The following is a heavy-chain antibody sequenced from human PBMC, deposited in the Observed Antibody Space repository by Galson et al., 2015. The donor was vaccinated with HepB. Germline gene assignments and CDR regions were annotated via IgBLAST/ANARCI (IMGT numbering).Heavy chain of an antibody. Sequence: SVKVSRKASGGTFSSCAISWVRQAPGQGLEWMGGIIPIFGTANYAQKFQGRVTITADESTSTAYMELSSLRSEDTAVYYCARSPNEVPVASTAQKARYYYYYMDVWGKGTTVTVSS. CDR1: GGTFSSCA. V-gene: IGHV1-69*13. J-gene: IGHJ6*03. CDR3: ARSPNEVPVASTAQKARYYYYYMDV. D-gene: IGHD2-2*01. CDR2: IIPIFGTA.